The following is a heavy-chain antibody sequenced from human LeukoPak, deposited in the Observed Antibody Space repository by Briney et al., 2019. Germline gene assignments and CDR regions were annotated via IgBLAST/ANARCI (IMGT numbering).Heavy chain of an antibody. V-gene: IGHV1-46*01. CDR2: INPSGGST. D-gene: IGHD3-3*01. Sequence: GASVKVSCKASGYTFTSYYMHWVRQAPGQGLEWMGIINPSGGSTSYAQKFQGRVTMTRDMSTSTVYMELSSLRSDDTAVYYCARKKSPPNYDFWSGYRYYFDYWGQGTLVTVSS. CDR3: ARKKSPPNYDFWSGYRYYFDY. CDR1: GYTFTSYY. J-gene: IGHJ4*02.